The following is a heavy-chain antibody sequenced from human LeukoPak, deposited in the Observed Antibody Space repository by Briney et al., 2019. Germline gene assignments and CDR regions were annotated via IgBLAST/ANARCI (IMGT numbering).Heavy chain of an antibody. D-gene: IGHD2-8*02. V-gene: IGHV4-59*01. CDR2: IFYSGST. J-gene: IGHJ4*02. Sequence: SETLSLTCTVSGGSISSYYWTWIRQPPGKGLEWIGNIFYSGSTYYNPSLKSRVTISVDTSKNQFSLKLSSVTAADTAVYYCARRGSTGRTGFDYWGQGTLVTVPS. CDR1: GGSISSYY. CDR3: ARRGSTGRTGFDY.